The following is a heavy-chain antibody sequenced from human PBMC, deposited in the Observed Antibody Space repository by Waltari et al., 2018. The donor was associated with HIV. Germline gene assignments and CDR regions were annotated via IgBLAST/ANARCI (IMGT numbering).Heavy chain of an antibody. D-gene: IGHD3-10*02. Sequence: QLQLQESGPGLVKPSETLSLTCAVSGGSIRSSGYYWGWIRQPPGKGLEWIGSIYYSGSTYYNPSLKSRVTISVDTSKNQFSLKLSSVTAADTAVYYCARHVRSSIWFDYWGQGTLVTVSS. V-gene: IGHV4-39*01. CDR3: ARHVRSSIWFDY. J-gene: IGHJ5*01. CDR1: GGSIRSSGYY. CDR2: IYYSGST.